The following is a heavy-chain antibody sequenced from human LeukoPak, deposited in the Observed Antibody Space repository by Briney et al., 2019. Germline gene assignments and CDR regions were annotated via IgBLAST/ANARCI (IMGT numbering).Heavy chain of an antibody. J-gene: IGHJ6*04. Sequence: GGSLRLSCAASGFTFNKFGMTWVRQAPGEGLEWVSVISGSGNSTHYADSVKGRFTISRDNSRDTVFLQMNNLRADDTAIYYCEILVELWGGGTTVTVSS. CDR1: GFTFNKFG. V-gene: IGHV3-23*01. D-gene: IGHD1-26*01. CDR3: EILVEL. CDR2: ISGSGNST.